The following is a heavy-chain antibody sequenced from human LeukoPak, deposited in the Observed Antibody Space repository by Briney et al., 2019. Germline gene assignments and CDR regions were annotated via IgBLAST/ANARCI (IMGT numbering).Heavy chain of an antibody. Sequence: PGGSLRLSCAASGFTFSDFYMTWIRQAPGKGLEVVSYISSGNIDTNYADSVKGRFTVSRDNAKNSLYLQMNSPRAEDTAVYYCARDGMGGYDYFDYWGQGTLVTVSS. CDR1: GFTFSDFY. J-gene: IGHJ4*02. CDR3: ARDGMGGYDYFDY. CDR2: ISSGNIDT. D-gene: IGHD5-12*01. V-gene: IGHV3-11*05.